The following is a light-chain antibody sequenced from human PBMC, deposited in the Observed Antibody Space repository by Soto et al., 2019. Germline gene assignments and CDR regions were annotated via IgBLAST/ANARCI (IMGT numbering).Light chain of an antibody. V-gene: IGKV1D-12*01. CDR3: QQLFDSPIT. J-gene: IGKJ5*01. CDR1: QGISRS. Sequence: DIQMTQSPSSVSASVGDRVTITCQASQGISRSLAWYQQKPGKAPKLLIYAASTLESGVPSRFSATVSGTEFSLTITSLQPEDFATYYCQQLFDSPITFGQGTRLEIK. CDR2: AAS.